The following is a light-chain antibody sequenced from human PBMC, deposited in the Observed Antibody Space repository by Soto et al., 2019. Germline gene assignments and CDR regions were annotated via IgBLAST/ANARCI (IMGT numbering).Light chain of an antibody. CDR2: DAS. V-gene: IGKV3-20*01. J-gene: IGKJ3*01. Sequence: EIVLTQSPGTLSLSPGERATLSCRASQSVSSSYLAWYQQKPGQAPRLLIYDASSRATGIPDRFSGSVSGTDFTLTIGRLEPEDFAVYYWQQYGSSPLFTFGPGTKVDIK. CDR3: QQYGSSPLFT. CDR1: QSVSSSY.